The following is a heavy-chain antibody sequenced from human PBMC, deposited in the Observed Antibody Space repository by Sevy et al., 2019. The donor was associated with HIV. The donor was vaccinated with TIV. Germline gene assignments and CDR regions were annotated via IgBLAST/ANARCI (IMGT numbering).Heavy chain of an antibody. V-gene: IGHV3-23*01. Sequence: GGSLRLSCAASGFTFSSYAMSWVRQAPGKGLEWVSAISGSGGSTYYADSVKGRFTISRDNSKNTLHLQMNSLRAEDTAVYYCAKVEGYYYGSGSAGLDPWGQGTLVTVSS. D-gene: IGHD3-10*01. CDR2: ISGSGGST. CDR1: GFTFSSYA. CDR3: AKVEGYYYGSGSAGLDP. J-gene: IGHJ5*02.